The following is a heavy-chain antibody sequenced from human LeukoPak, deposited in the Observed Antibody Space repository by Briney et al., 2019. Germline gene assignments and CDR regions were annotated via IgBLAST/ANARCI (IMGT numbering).Heavy chain of an antibody. Sequence: GGSLRLSCTASGFTFTSYAMHWVRQAPGKGLEWVAVISYDASNKYYADSVKGRFTISRDNSKNTLYLQMNSLRAEDTAVYYCARVGATAFDIWGQGTMVTVSS. CDR3: ARVGATAFDI. V-gene: IGHV3-30*04. CDR2: ISYDASNK. J-gene: IGHJ3*02. D-gene: IGHD1-26*01. CDR1: GFTFTSYA.